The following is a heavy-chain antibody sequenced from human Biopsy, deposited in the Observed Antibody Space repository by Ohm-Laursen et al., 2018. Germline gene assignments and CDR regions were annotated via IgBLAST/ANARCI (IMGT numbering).Heavy chain of an antibody. CDR2: IKSKTDGGTI. J-gene: IGHJ4*02. CDR3: TTYQY. Sequence: SLRLSCSASGLTFTTALMSWVRQAPGKGLEWVGRIKSKTDGGTIDYAASVKGRIIISRDDSKKTVYLQMNNLKTEDIGVYYCTTYQYWGQGTLVTVSS. D-gene: IGHD3-16*02. CDR1: GLTFTTAL. V-gene: IGHV3-15*01.